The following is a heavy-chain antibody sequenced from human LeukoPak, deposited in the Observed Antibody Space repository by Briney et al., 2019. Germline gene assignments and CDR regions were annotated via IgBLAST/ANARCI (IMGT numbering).Heavy chain of an antibody. D-gene: IGHD2-2*01. J-gene: IGHJ4*02. CDR2: ISSGSSTI. CDR3: AKDRGRRIVVVPATKWGTFDY. V-gene: IGHV3-11*04. Sequence: GGSLRLSCAASGFAFSDYYMSWIRQAPGKGLEWVSYISSGSSTIYYADSVKGRFTISRDNAKNSLYLQMNSLRAEDTAVYYCAKDRGRRIVVVPATKWGTFDYWGQGTLVTVSS. CDR1: GFAFSDYY.